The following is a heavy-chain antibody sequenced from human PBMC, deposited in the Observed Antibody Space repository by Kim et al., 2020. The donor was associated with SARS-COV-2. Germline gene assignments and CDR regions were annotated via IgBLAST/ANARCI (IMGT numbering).Heavy chain of an antibody. CDR1: GFTFSSYS. CDR3: ARDRVSSGWHPENWFFDL. CDR2: ISSTSSYI. J-gene: IGHJ2*01. Sequence: GGSLRLSCAASGFTFSSYSMNWVRQAPGKGLEWVSSISSTSSYIYYADSLKGRFTVSRDNAKNSLFLHVNSLRAEDAAVYYCARDRVSSGWHPENWFFDLWGRSNLVTVSS. D-gene: IGHD6-19*01. V-gene: IGHV3-21*01.